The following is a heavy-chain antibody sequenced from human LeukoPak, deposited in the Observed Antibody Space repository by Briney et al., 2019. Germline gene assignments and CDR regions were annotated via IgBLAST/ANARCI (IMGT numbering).Heavy chain of an antibody. J-gene: IGHJ4*02. V-gene: IGHV3-30*04. CDR2: ISYDGSNK. CDR1: GFTFSSYA. D-gene: IGHD6-6*01. Sequence: GRSLRLSCAASGFTFSSYAMHWVRQAPGKGLEWVAVISYDGSNKYYADSVKGRFTISRDNSKNTLYLQMNSLRAEDTAVYYCARFPRYWGQGILVTVSS. CDR3: ARFPRY.